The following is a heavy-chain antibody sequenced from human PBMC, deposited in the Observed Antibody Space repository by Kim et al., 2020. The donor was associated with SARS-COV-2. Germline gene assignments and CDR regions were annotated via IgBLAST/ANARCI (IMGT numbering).Heavy chain of an antibody. CDR2: ISGSGGRT. D-gene: IGHD3-22*01. CDR1: GFTFSSYA. V-gene: IGHV3-23*01. CDR3: AKGIGNTMIVVVIGRGFDYYFDY. J-gene: IGHJ4*02. Sequence: GGSLRLSCAASGFTFSSYAMSWVHQAPGKGLEWVSAISGSGGRTYYADSVKGRFTISRDNSKNTLYLQMNSLRAEDTAVYYCAKGIGNTMIVVVIGRGFDYYFDYWGQGTLVTVSS.